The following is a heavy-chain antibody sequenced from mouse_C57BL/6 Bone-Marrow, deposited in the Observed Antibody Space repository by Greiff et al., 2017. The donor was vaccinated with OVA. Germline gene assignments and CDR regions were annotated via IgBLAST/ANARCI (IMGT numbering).Heavy chain of an antibody. V-gene: IGHV1-64*01. CDR1: GYTFTSYW. Sequence: VQLQQPGAELVKPGASVKLSCKASGYTFTSYWMHWVKQRPGQGLEWIGMIHPNSGSTNYNEKFKSKATLTVDKSTSTAYMQHSSLTSEDSAVYYCARLRRTLDYWGQGTTLTVSS. CDR2: IHPNSGST. CDR3: ARLRRTLDY. J-gene: IGHJ2*01. D-gene: IGHD2-12*01.